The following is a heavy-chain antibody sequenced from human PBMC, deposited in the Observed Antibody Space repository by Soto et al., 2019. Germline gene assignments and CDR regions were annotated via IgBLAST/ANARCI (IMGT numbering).Heavy chain of an antibody. J-gene: IGHJ3*02. CDR2: ISGSGGST. Sequence: EVQLLESGGGLVQPGGSLRLSCAASGFTFSNFAMNWVRQAPGKGLEWVSTISGSGGSTYYADSVKGRFTISRDNSKTTLDLQMNSLRAEDTAVYYWAKPIGGYDAFDIWGQGTMVTVSS. CDR1: GFTFSNFA. CDR3: AKPIGGYDAFDI. D-gene: IGHD3-16*01. V-gene: IGHV3-23*01.